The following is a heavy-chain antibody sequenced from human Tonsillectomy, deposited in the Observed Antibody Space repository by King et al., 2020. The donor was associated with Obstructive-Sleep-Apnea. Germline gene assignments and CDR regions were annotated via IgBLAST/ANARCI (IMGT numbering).Heavy chain of an antibody. CDR2: ISWNSGYI. CDR1: GFTFDDYA. V-gene: IGHV3-9*01. CDR3: AKTGGRDYNWNDPYYFDY. J-gene: IGHJ4*02. D-gene: IGHD1-20*01. Sequence: EVQLVQSGGGLVQPGRSLRLSCAASGFTFDDYAMHWVRQAPGKGLEWVSGISWNSGYIGYADSVKGRFTISRDNAKNSLYLQMNSLRAKDTALYYCAKTGGRDYNWNDPYYFDYWGQGTLVTVSS.